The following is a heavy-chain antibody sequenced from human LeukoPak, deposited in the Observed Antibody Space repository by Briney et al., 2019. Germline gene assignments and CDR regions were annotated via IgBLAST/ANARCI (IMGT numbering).Heavy chain of an antibody. CDR3: ARGSSWYLY. CDR1: GGSFSGYY. D-gene: IGHD6-13*01. CDR2: INHSGST. J-gene: IGHJ4*02. Sequence: PSETLSLTCAVYGGSFSGYYWSWIRQPPGKGLEWIGEINHSGSTNYNPSLKSRVTISVDTPKNQFSLKLSSVTAADTAVYYCARGSSWYLYWGQGTLVTVSS. V-gene: IGHV4-34*01.